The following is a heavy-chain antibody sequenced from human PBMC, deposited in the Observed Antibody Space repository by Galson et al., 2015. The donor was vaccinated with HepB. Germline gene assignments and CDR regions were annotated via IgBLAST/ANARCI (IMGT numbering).Heavy chain of an antibody. CDR1: GGTFSSYA. J-gene: IGHJ2*01. V-gene: IGHV1-69*06. CDR3: ARDLGGYCSSTSCYYWYFDL. CDR2: IIPIFGTA. Sequence: SVKVSCKASGGTFSSYAISWVRQAPGQGLEWMGGIIPIFGTANYAQKFQGRVTITADKSTSTAYMELSSLRSEDTAVYYCARDLGGYCSSTSCYYWYFDLWGRGTLVTVSS. D-gene: IGHD2-2*03.